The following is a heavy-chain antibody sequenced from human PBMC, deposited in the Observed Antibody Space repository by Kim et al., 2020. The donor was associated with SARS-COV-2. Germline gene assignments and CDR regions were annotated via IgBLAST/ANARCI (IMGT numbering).Heavy chain of an antibody. J-gene: IGHJ6*02. CDR1: GFTFDDYT. V-gene: IGHV3-43*01. CDR2: ISWDGGST. CDR3: AKDIEVVTDKGAAWGYGMDV. Sequence: GGSLRLSCAASGFTFDDYTMHWVRQAPGKGLEWVSLISWDGGSTYYADSVKGRFTISRDNSKNSLYLQMNSLRTEDTDLYYCAKDIEVVTDKGAAWGYGMDVWGQETTVTVTS. D-gene: IGHD2-21*02.